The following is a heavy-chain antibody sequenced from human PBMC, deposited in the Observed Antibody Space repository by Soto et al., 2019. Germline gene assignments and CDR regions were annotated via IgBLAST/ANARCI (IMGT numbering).Heavy chain of an antibody. CDR2: IKQDGSET. D-gene: IGHD6-25*01. CDR1: GLTFSSYW. Sequence: VQLAESGGGLVQPGGSLRLSCTASGLTFSSYWMNWLRQVPGKGLEWVANIKQDGSETNYVQSVKGRFTISRDNAKNSLYLQMNSLRAEDTAVYYCAREVWEERLRQLYYYGMDVWGQGTTVTVSS. V-gene: IGHV3-7*01. CDR3: AREVWEERLRQLYYYGMDV. J-gene: IGHJ6*02.